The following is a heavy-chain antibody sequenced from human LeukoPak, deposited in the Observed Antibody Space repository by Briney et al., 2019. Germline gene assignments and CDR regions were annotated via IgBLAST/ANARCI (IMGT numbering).Heavy chain of an antibody. CDR1: GGSISSHY. CDR2: IYYSGST. CDR3: ARAAYYDFWSGYSLAY. Sequence: SETLSLTCTVSGGSISSHYWSWIRQPPGKGLEWIGYIYYSGSTNYNPSLKSRVTISVDTSKNQFSLKLSSVTAADTAVYYCARAAYYDFWSGYSLAYWGQGTLVTVSS. V-gene: IGHV4-59*11. J-gene: IGHJ4*02. D-gene: IGHD3-3*01.